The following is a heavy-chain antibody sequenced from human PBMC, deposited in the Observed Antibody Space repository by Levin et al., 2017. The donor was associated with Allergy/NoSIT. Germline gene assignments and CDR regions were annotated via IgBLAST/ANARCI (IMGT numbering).Heavy chain of an antibody. Sequence: ASVKVSCKASGYTFTGYYMHWVRQAPGQGLEWMGWINPNSGGTNYAQKFQGRVTMTRDTSISTAYMELSRLRSDDTAVYYCARDLPYDFWSGSEDNWFDPWGQGTLVTVSS. CDR2: INPNSGGT. CDR3: ARDLPYDFWSGSEDNWFDP. J-gene: IGHJ5*02. CDR1: GYTFTGYY. D-gene: IGHD3-3*01. V-gene: IGHV1-2*02.